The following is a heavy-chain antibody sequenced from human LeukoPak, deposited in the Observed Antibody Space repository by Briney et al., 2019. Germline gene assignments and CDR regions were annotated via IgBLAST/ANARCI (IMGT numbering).Heavy chain of an antibody. J-gene: IGHJ5*02. D-gene: IGHD5-12*01. V-gene: IGHV4-59*01. CDR2: IYYSGST. Sequence: SETLSLTCTVSGGSTSSFYWSWIRQPPGKGLEYIGYIYYSGSTNYNPSLKSRVTISVDTSKNQFSLNLKSVTAADTAVYYCARDRAEGGGYWFDPWGQGTLVTVSS. CDR1: GGSTSSFY. CDR3: ARDRAEGGGYWFDP.